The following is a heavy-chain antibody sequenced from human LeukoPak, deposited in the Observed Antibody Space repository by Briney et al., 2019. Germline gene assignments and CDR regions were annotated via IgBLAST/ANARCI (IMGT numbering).Heavy chain of an antibody. CDR1: GFTFADYA. D-gene: IGHD1-26*01. CDR3: SKDLGLGAYAGGFDR. CDR2: ICGNSGRI. J-gene: IGHJ5*02. Sequence: PRRSLRLSCAASGFTFADYAMHWGRQAPGKGLEWVSGICGNSGRINSADSVKGRFTISRDNAKNSLYLQKNSLRAQETGLYITSKDLGLGAYAGGFDRWGQGTLVTVSS. V-gene: IGHV3-9*01.